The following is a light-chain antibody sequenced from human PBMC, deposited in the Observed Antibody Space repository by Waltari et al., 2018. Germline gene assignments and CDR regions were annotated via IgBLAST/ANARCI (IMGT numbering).Light chain of an antibody. J-gene: IGLJ1*01. CDR1: KLGEKS. CDR2: EDS. V-gene: IGLV3-1*01. CDR3: QAWDSTTALYV. Sequence: SFELTQPPSVSVSPGQTARITCSGDKLGEKSAGWYQQKPGQSPVLVIYEDSQRPSGIPERFSGSNSGNTATLTISGTQAIDEADYFCQAWDSTTALYVFGSGTQVTVL.